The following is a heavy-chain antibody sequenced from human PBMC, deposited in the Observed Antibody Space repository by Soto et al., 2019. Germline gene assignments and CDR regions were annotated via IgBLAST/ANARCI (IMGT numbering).Heavy chain of an antibody. D-gene: IGHD5-18*01. CDR1: GFTFSTYA. J-gene: IGHJ6*02. V-gene: IGHV3-30-3*01. CDR3: AKDGGGYNYGYVMLDKYYYGMDV. Sequence: QVQLVESGGGVVQPGRSLRLSCAASGFTFSTYAMHWVRQAPGKGLEWVAVISYDGTNKYYADSVRGGFTISRDNSKNTRFLQMNSLRAEDTAVYYCAKDGGGYNYGYVMLDKYYYGMDVWGQGTTVTVSS. CDR2: ISYDGTNK.